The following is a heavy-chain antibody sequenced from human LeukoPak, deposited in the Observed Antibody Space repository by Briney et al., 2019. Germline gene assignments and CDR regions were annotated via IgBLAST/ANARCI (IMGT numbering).Heavy chain of an antibody. Sequence: ASVKVSCKASGYTFTSYGISWVRQAPGQGLEWMGWINAYNGDTNYAQKLQGRVTMTTDTSTSTAYMELRSLRSDDTAVYYCARVHVLLWFGEVYYFDYWGQGTLVTVSS. CDR1: GYTFTSYG. V-gene: IGHV1-18*01. J-gene: IGHJ4*02. CDR2: INAYNGDT. CDR3: ARVHVLLWFGEVYYFDY. D-gene: IGHD3-10*01.